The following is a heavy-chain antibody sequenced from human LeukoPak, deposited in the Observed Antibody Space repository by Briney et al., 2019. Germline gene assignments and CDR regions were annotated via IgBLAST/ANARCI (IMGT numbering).Heavy chain of an antibody. J-gene: IGHJ4*02. CDR3: AISVGSTDY. CDR1: GESLSKYY. Sequence: SETLSLTCAFYGESLSKYYWTWIRQSPGKGLEWIGEIIPRGSTNLNPSLKSRVTLSVDTSKHQFSLKLTSVTAPDAAVFYFAISVGSTDYWGQGTLVTVSS. CDR2: IIPRGST. D-gene: IGHD1-26*01. V-gene: IGHV4-34*12.